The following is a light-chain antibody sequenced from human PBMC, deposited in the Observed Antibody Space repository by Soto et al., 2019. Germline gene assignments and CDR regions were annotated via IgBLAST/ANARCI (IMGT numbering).Light chain of an antibody. CDR3: TQSYSTPRT. Sequence: DIQMTQSPPSLSASVGDSVTITCRASQSISSYLNWYQQKPGKAPKILIYASSSLQSGVPSRFSGSGSGTDFTLTISSLQPEDFATYYCTQSYSTPRTFGQGTNVDIK. J-gene: IGKJ1*01. CDR2: ASS. V-gene: IGKV1-39*01. CDR1: QSISSY.